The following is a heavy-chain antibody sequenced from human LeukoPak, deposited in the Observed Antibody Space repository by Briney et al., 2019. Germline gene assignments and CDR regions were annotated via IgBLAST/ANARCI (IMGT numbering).Heavy chain of an antibody. CDR3: ARDSITIFGVVTPRRFYFDY. Sequence: GASVKVSCKASGYTFTGYYMHWVRQAPGQGLEWMGWINPNSGGTNYAQKFQGRVTITADESTSTAYMELSSLRSEDTAVYYCARDSITIFGVVTPRRFYFDYWGQGTLVTVSS. V-gene: IGHV1-2*02. D-gene: IGHD3-3*01. CDR2: INPNSGGT. J-gene: IGHJ4*02. CDR1: GYTFTGYY.